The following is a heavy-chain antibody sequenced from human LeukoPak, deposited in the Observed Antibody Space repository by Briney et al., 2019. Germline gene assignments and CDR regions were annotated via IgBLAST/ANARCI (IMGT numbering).Heavy chain of an antibody. J-gene: IGHJ4*02. CDR1: GFRFSDYW. CDR2: IKPDGSQK. D-gene: IGHD5-24*01. CDR3: ARDGGGGYNQIDS. V-gene: IGHV3-7*01. Sequence: PGGSLRLSCAASGFRFSDYWMDWLRQAPGKGLEWVASIKPDGSQKDYVDSVKGRFTISRDNAKNSLYLQMNSLRPEDSALYYCARDGGGGYNQIDSWGQGTLVAVSS.